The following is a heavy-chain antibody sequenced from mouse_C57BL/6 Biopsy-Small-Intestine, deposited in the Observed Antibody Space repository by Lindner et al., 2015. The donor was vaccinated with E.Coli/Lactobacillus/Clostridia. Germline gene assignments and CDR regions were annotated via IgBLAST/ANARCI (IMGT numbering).Heavy chain of an antibody. CDR1: GYSITSDY. Sequence: VQLQESGPGLAKPSQTLSLTCSVTGYSITSDYWNWIRKFPGNKLEYMGYISYSGSTYYNPSLKSRISITRDTSKNQYYLQLNSVTTEDTATYYRARYRYYGSSYDWYFDVWGTGTTVTVSS. J-gene: IGHJ1*03. CDR3: ARYRYYGSSYDWYFDV. D-gene: IGHD1-1*01. V-gene: IGHV3-8*01. CDR2: ISYSGST.